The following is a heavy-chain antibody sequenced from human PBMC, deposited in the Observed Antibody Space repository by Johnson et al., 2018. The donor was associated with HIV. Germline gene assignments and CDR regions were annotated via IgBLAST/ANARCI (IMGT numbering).Heavy chain of an antibody. J-gene: IGHJ3*02. D-gene: IGHD3-22*01. CDR1: GFTFSKYG. CDR2: IRYDGSNK. Sequence: QVQLVESGGGVVQPGKSLRLTCEASGFTFSKYGMHWVRQTPGKGLEWVAFIRYDGSNKYYADSVKGRFTISRDNSKNTLYLQMNSLRAEDTAVYYCAKDLSDSSGYHDAFDIWGQGTMVTVSS. V-gene: IGHV3-30*02. CDR3: AKDLSDSSGYHDAFDI.